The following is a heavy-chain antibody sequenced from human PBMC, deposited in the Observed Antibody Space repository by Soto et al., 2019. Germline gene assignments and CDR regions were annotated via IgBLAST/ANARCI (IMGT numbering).Heavy chain of an antibody. J-gene: IGHJ5*02. D-gene: IGHD4-17*01. V-gene: IGHV3-48*03. CDR1: GFTFRIYE. CDR3: ARGAFPYGDNLSRCFDP. Sequence: GGSLRLSCAASGFTFRIYEMNWVRQAPGKGLEWLSYISSSGHITLYADSVKGRFTISRDAAENSLHLQMHSLRADDTAVYYCARGAFPYGDNLSRCFDPWGQGTLVTVSS. CDR2: ISSSGHIT.